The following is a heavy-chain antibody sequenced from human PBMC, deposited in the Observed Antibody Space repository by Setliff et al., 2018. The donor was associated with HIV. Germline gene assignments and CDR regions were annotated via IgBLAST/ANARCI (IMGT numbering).Heavy chain of an antibody. CDR2: IYYSGST. CDR1: GGSISSHY. D-gene: IGHD3-3*01. J-gene: IGHJ3*02. CDR3: ARGGLRGPLFGVRPFDI. V-gene: IGHV4-59*11. Sequence: PSETLSLTCTVSGGSISSHYWSWIRQSPGKGLEWNGSIYYSGSTNYNPFFRSRVSISVDTSKNQFSLKLSSVTSADRAVYYCARGGLRGPLFGVRPFDIWGQGTMVTVSS.